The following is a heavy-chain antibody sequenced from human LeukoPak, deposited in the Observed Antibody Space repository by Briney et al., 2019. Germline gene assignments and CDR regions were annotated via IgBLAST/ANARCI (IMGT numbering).Heavy chain of an antibody. D-gene: IGHD3-22*01. CDR2: ISGSGGST. CDR3: AKDPLNYYDSSGYYPGEAFDI. CDR1: GFTFSSYA. V-gene: IGHV3-23*01. J-gene: IGHJ3*02. Sequence: GGSLRLSCAASGFTFSSYAMSWVRQAPGKGLEWVSAISGSGGSTYYADSVKGRFTISRDNSKNTLYLQMNSLRAEDTAVFYCAKDPLNYYDSSGYYPGEAFDIWGQGTMVTVSS.